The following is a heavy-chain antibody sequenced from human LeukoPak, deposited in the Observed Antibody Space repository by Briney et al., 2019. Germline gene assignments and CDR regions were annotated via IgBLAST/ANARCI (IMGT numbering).Heavy chain of an antibody. CDR2: IYYSGST. D-gene: IGHD3-22*01. V-gene: IGHV4-59*01. J-gene: IGHJ5*02. CDR1: GGSISSYY. Sequence: SETLSLTCTVSGGSISSYYWSWIRQPPGKGLEWVGYIYYSGSTNYNPSLKSRVTISVDTSKNQFSLKLSSVTAADTAVYYCARVSSGYTNWFDPWGQGTLVTVSS. CDR3: ARVSSGYTNWFDP.